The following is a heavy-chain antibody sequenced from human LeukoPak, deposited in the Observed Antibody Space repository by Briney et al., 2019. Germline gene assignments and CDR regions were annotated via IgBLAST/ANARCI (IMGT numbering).Heavy chain of an antibody. Sequence: GGSLRLSCAASGFTFSSYAMSWVRQAPGKGLEWVSAISGSGGSTYYADSVKGRFTVSRDNSKNTLYLQMNSLRAEDTAVYYCAKDTTYYYDSSGFFDYWGQGTLVTVSS. CDR1: GFTFSSYA. D-gene: IGHD3-22*01. CDR3: AKDTTYYYDSSGFFDY. J-gene: IGHJ4*02. CDR2: ISGSGGST. V-gene: IGHV3-23*01.